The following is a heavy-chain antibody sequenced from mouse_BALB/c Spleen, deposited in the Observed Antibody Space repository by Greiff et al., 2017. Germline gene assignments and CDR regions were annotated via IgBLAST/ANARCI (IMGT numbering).Heavy chain of an antibody. J-gene: IGHJ2*01. D-gene: IGHD1-1*01. V-gene: IGHV14-3*02. CDR2: IDPANGNT. CDR3: ASGPYYGRSFDY. CDR1: GFNFKDSY. Sequence: EVQLKQSGAELVKPGASVKLSCTASGFNFKDSYMHWVKQRPEQGLEWIGRIDPANGNTKYDPKFQGKATITADTSSNTAYLQLSSLTSEDTAVYYCASGPYYGRSFDYWGQGTTLTVSS.